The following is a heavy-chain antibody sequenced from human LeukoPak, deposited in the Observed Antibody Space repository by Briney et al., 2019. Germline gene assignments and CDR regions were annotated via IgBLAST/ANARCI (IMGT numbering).Heavy chain of an antibody. J-gene: IGHJ6*02. D-gene: IGHD2-21*02. CDR2: ISSSGSTM. CDR3: ARYCGGDCYEGMDV. CDR1: GFIFGNHE. Sequence: GGSLRLSCAASGFIFGNHEMNWVRQAPGKGLEWVSYISSSGSTMLYADSVKGRFTISRDTANNSLYLLMDSLRAEDTAVYYCARYCGGDCYEGMDVWGQGTTVTASS. V-gene: IGHV3-48*03.